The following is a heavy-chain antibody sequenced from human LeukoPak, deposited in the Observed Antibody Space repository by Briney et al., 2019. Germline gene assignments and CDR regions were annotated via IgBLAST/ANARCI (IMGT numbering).Heavy chain of an antibody. D-gene: IGHD1-1*01. V-gene: IGHV1-46*01. CDR3: ARDSTFIGRAFDI. Sequence: GASVKVSCKASGYTFTSYYMHWVRQAPGQGLEWMGIINPSGGSTSYAQKFQGRVTVTRDTSTSTVYMELSSLRSEDTAVYYCARDSTFIGRAFDIWGQGTMVTVSS. J-gene: IGHJ3*02. CDR2: INPSGGST. CDR1: GYTFTSYY.